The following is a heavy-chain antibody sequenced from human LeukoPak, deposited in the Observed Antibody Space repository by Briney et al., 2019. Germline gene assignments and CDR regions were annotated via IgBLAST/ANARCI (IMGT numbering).Heavy chain of an antibody. V-gene: IGHV1-46*01. J-gene: IGHJ4*02. Sequence: ASVKVSCKASGYTFTSYYMHWVRQAPGQGLEWMGIINPSGGSTSYAQKFQGRVTMTRDTSTSTVYMELSSLRSEDTAVYYCARDGGYYSGGSCYSIPFGYWGQGTLVTVSS. CDR3: ARDGGYYSGGSCYSIPFGY. D-gene: IGHD2-15*01. CDR2: INPSGGST. CDR1: GYTFTSYY.